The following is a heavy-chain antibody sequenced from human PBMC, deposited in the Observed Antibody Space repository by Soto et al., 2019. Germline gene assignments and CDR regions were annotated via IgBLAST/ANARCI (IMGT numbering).Heavy chain of an antibody. V-gene: IGHV4-34*01. J-gene: IGHJ6*03. CDR3: ARGRSYDYIWGSYRFDNYYYYMDV. D-gene: IGHD3-16*02. Sequence: QVQLQQWGAGLLKPSETLSLTCAVYGGSFSGYYWSWIRQPPGKGLEWIGEINHSGSTNYNPSLKSRVTISVDTSKNQFSLKLSSVTAADTALYYCARGRSYDYIWGSYRFDNYYYYMDVWGKGTTVTVSS. CDR2: INHSGST. CDR1: GGSFSGYY.